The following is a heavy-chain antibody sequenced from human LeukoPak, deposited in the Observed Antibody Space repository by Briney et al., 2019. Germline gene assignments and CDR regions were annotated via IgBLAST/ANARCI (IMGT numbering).Heavy chain of an antibody. V-gene: IGHV3-9*01. CDR2: ISWNSGSI. D-gene: IGHD6-13*01. CDR1: GFTFDDYA. J-gene: IGHJ4*02. CDR3: AKETGRGQQLEREYYFDY. Sequence: TGGSLRLSCAASGFTFDDYAMHWVRQAPGKGLEWVSGISWNSGSIGYADSVKGRFTISRDNAKNSLYLQMNSLRAEDTALYYCAKETGRGQQLEREYYFDYWGQGTLVTVSS.